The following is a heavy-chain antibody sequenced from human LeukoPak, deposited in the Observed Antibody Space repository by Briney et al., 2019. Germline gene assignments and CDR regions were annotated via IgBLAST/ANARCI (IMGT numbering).Heavy chain of an antibody. CDR3: ARDPLQLLTVDYYGMDV. D-gene: IGHD4-11*01. Sequence: ASVKVSCKASGYAFTSYYMHWVRQAPGQGLEWMGIINPSGGSTSYAQKFQGRVTMTRDTSTSTVYMELSSLRSEDTAVYYCARDPLQLLTVDYYGMDVWGQGTTVTVSS. J-gene: IGHJ6*02. V-gene: IGHV1-46*01. CDR2: INPSGGST. CDR1: GYAFTSYY.